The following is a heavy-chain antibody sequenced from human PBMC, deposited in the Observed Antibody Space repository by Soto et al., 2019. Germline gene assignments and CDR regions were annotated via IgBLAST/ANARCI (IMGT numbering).Heavy chain of an antibody. CDR2: ISNSGST. CDR3: ARILRDSQGWYHHDF. D-gene: IGHD6-19*01. CDR1: GGSIETFY. J-gene: IGHJ4*02. Sequence: SETLSLTCTVSGGSIETFYWSWIRQPPGKGLEWIGYISNSGSTSYNPSLESRVTVSVDTAKNEFSLKLNSVTAADTATYYCARILRDSQGWYHHDFWGQGTLVTVSS. V-gene: IGHV4-59*01.